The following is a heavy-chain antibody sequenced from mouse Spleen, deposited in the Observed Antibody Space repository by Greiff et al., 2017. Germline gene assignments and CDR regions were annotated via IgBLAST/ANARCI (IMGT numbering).Heavy chain of an antibody. CDR2: INPNNGGT. CDR3: ARSLWQLNWYFDV. CDR1: GYTFTDYN. Sequence: VQLQQSGPELVKPGASVKIPCKASGYTFTDYNMDWVKQSHGKSLEWIGDINPNNGGTIYNQKFKGKATLTVDKSSSTAYMELRSLTSEDTAVYYCARSLWQLNWYFDVWGAGTTVTVSS. J-gene: IGHJ1*01. V-gene: IGHV1-18*01. D-gene: IGHD6-1*01.